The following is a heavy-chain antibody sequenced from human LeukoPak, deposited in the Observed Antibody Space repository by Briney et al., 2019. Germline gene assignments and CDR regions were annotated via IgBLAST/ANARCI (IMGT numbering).Heavy chain of an antibody. J-gene: IGHJ5*02. CDR3: ARERGDPVAGTIWFDP. V-gene: IGHV3-74*01. CDR1: GLTFSSYW. D-gene: IGHD6-19*01. CDR2: INSDGSST. Sequence: GGPLRLSCAPSGLTFSSYWMHWFRQAPGKGLFWASRINSDGSSTSYADSVKGRLTISRDNAKNTLYLQMNSLRAEDTAVYYCARERGDPVAGTIWFDPWGQGTLVTVSS.